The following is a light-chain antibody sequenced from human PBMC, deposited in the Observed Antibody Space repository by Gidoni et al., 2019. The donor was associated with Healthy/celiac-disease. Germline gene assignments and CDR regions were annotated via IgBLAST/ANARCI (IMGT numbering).Light chain of an antibody. Sequence: DIQMTQSPSSLSASVGDRVTITFPASQDISNYLNWYQQKPGKAPKLLIDDASNLETGVPSRFSGSGSGTDFTFTSSSMKPEDIATYYCQQYDNLPAFTFGPGTKVDIK. CDR3: QQYDNLPAFT. CDR1: QDISNY. V-gene: IGKV1-33*01. J-gene: IGKJ3*01. CDR2: DAS.